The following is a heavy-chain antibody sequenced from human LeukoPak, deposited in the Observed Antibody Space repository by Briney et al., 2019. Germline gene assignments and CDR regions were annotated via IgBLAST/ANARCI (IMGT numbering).Heavy chain of an antibody. CDR1: RFTFSSYS. J-gene: IGHJ6*03. D-gene: IGHD3-9*01. Sequence: PGGSLRLSCAASRFTFSSYSMSWLRQPPGKGLEWIGCIYYSGSTNYNPSLKSRVTISVDTSKNQFSLKLSSVTAADTAVYYCARNPREKNYDILTGYYGGYYMDVWGKGTTVTVSS. V-gene: IGHV4-59*01. CDR2: IYYSGST. CDR3: ARNPREKNYDILTGYYGGYYMDV.